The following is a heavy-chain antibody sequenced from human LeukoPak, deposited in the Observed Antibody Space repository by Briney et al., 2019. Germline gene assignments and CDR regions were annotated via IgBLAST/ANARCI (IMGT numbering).Heavy chain of an antibody. V-gene: IGHV4-59*01. CDR2: VYYSGST. CDR3: ARGSSGSDSFDY. CDR1: GGSINNYY. J-gene: IGHJ4*02. Sequence: SETLSLTCTASGGSINNYYWNWIRQPPGKGLDWIGCVYYSGSTNYNPSLKSRVTISVDTSKNQFSLKMSSVTAADTAVYYCARGSSGSDSFDYWGQGTLVTVSS. D-gene: IGHD3-10*01.